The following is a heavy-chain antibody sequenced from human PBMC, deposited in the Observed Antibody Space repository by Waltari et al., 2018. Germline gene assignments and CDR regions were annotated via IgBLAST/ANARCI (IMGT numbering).Heavy chain of an antibody. V-gene: IGHV3-30*18. Sequence: QVQLVESGGGAVQPGRSLRLSCAASGFTFRNHGMHWVRQAPGKGLEWVALISYDGSKTDYGASVKGRFTISRDDSHNTLYLQMHSLRPEDTAVYFCAKDLDTETTTLSDWGQGTLVTASA. CDR1: GFTFRNHG. J-gene: IGHJ4*02. CDR2: ISYDGSKT. CDR3: AKDLDTETTTLSD. D-gene: IGHD1-1*01.